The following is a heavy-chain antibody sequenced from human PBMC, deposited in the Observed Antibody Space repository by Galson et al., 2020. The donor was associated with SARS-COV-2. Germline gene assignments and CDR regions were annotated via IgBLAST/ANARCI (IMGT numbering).Heavy chain of an antibody. Sequence: SETLSLTCTVSGGSISSGGYYWSWIRQHPGKGLEWIGYIYYSVSTYYNPSLKSRVTISVDTSKNQFSLKLSSVTAADTAVYYCAREYGGSGGRGNNWFDPWGQGTLVTVSS. V-gene: IGHV4-31*03. D-gene: IGHD2-15*01. J-gene: IGHJ5*02. CDR1: GGSISSGGYY. CDR3: AREYGGSGGRGNNWFDP. CDR2: IYYSVST.